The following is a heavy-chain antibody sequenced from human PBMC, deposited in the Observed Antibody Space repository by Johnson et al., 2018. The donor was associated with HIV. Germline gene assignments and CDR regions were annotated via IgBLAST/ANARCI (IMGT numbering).Heavy chain of an antibody. Sequence: VQLVESGGGVVQPGRSLRLSCAASGFTFSSYAMSWVRQAPGKGLEWVSIIYSGGSTYYADSVKGRFTISRDNSKNTLYLQMNSLRAEDTAVYYCARDASYYGSANDAFDIWGQGTMVTVSS. V-gene: IGHV3-66*01. CDR3: ARDASYYGSANDAFDI. J-gene: IGHJ3*02. CDR1: GFTFSSYA. D-gene: IGHD3-10*01. CDR2: IYSGGST.